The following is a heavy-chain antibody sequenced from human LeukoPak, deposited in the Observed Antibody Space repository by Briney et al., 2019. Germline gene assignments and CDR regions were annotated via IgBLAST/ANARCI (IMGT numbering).Heavy chain of an antibody. J-gene: IGHJ4*02. Sequence: GSLRLSCAASGFTFSSYAMHWVRQAPGKGLERVAVISYDGSNKYYADSVKGRFTISRDNSKNTLYLQMNSLRAEDTAVYYCARVYDFWSGPFDYWGQGTLVTVSS. CDR1: GFTFSSYA. CDR3: ARVYDFWSGPFDY. CDR2: ISYDGSNK. V-gene: IGHV3-30-3*01. D-gene: IGHD3-3*01.